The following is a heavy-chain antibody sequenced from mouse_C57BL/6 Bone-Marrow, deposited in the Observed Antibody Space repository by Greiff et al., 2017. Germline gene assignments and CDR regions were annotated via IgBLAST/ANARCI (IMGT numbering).Heavy chain of an antibody. Sequence: QVQLQQPGAELVKPGASVKVSCKASGYTFTSYWMHWVKQRPGQGLEWIGRIHPSDSDTNYNQKFKGKATLTVDKSSTTAYRQLSSLTSEDSVFYYCAIGLYDGYYVGYAMDYWGQGTSVTVSS. CDR1: GYTFTSYW. CDR3: AIGLYDGYYVGYAMDY. V-gene: IGHV1-74*01. CDR2: IHPSDSDT. D-gene: IGHD2-3*01. J-gene: IGHJ4*01.